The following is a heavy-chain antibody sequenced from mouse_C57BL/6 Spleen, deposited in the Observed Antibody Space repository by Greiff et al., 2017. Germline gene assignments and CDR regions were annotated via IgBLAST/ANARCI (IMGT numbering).Heavy chain of an antibody. CDR1: GFTFSDYY. D-gene: IGHD1-1*02. Sequence: EVMLVESEGGLVQPGSSMKLSCTASGFTFSDYYMAWVRQVPEKGLEWVANINYDGSSTYYLDSLKSRFIISRDNAKNILYLQMSSLKSEETATYYCARGGYFDYWGQGTTLTVSS. J-gene: IGHJ2*01. CDR2: INYDGSST. V-gene: IGHV5-16*01. CDR3: ARGGYFDY.